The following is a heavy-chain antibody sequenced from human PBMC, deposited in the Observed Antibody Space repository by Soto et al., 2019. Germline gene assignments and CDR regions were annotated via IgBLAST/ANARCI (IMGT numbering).Heavy chain of an antibody. CDR1: GGSFKSGSYS. CDR3: ARDFAYFDS. CDR2: VYHTGRT. D-gene: IGHD3-3*01. V-gene: IGHV4-61*01. J-gene: IGHJ4*02. Sequence: LSLTCPVSGGSFKSGSYSWSWIRQPPGKGLEWIGYVYHTGRTSHNPSLKSRVSISMDTSKNQFSLNLDSVTAADTAVYFCARDFAYFDSWGQGTLVTVSS.